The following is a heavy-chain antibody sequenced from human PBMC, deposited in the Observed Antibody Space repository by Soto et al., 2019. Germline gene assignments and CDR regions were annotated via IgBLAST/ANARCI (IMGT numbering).Heavy chain of an antibody. CDR1: GFTFSDYY. CDR3: ARGVYDYVWGSYRQDDAFDI. D-gene: IGHD3-16*02. V-gene: IGHV3-11*01. J-gene: IGHJ3*02. Sequence: GGSLRLSCAASGFTFSDYYMSWIRQAPGKGLEWVSYISSSGSTIYYADSVKGRFTISRDNAKNSLYLQMNSLRAEDTAVYYCARGVYDYVWGSYRQDDAFDIWGQGTMVTVSS. CDR2: ISSSGSTI.